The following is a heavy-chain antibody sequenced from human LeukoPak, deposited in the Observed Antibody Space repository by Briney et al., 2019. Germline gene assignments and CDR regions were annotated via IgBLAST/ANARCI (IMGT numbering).Heavy chain of an antibody. J-gene: IGHJ6*02. D-gene: IGHD3-9*01. CDR1: GFSFSNYG. CDR2: IKQDGSNK. Sequence: GRSLRLSCAASGFSFSNYGMSWVRQAPGKRLEWVANIKQDGSNKYSVASVEGRLTMSTDNAMKLLYLQMSRMRDEDTAVYYCARDRADLDILTGYYEPYGMDVWGQGTTVTVSS. CDR3: ARDRADLDILTGYYEPYGMDV. V-gene: IGHV3-7*04.